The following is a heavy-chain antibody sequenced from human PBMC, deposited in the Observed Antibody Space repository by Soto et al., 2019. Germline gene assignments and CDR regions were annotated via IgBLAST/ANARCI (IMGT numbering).Heavy chain of an antibody. V-gene: IGHV1-69*13. Sequence: ASVKVSCKASGGTFSSYAISWVRQAPGQGLEWMGGIIPIFGTANYAQKFQGRVTITADESTSTAYMELSSLRSEDTAVYYCAILGVVIITPAPDFWGQGTLVTVSS. CDR3: AILGVVIITPAPDF. D-gene: IGHD3-3*01. CDR2: IIPIFGTA. J-gene: IGHJ4*02. CDR1: GGTFSSYA.